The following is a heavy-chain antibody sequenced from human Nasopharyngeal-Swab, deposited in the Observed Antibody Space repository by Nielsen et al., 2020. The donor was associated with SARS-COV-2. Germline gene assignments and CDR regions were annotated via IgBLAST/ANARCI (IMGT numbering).Heavy chain of an antibody. Sequence: ASVKVSCKASGYTFTSYYMHWVRQAPGQGLEWMGIINPSGGSTSYAQKFQGRVTMTRDASTSTVYMELSSLRSEDTAMYYCARGGGNMGASDYWGQGTLSPSPQ. CDR3: ARGGGNMGASDY. CDR2: INPSGGST. CDR1: GYTFTSYY. V-gene: IGHV1-46*01. J-gene: IGHJ4*02. D-gene: IGHD2-15*01.